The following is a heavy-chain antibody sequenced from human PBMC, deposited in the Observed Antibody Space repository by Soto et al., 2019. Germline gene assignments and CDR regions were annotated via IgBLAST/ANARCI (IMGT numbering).Heavy chain of an antibody. Sequence: GGSLRLSCAASGFTFSSYSMNWVRQAPGKGLEWVSSISSSSSYIYYADSVKGRFTISRDNAKNSLYLQMNSLRAEDTAVYYCARDFSRYSSSWYDYWGQGTLVTVSS. D-gene: IGHD6-13*01. CDR1: GFTFSSYS. CDR3: ARDFSRYSSSWYDY. J-gene: IGHJ4*02. CDR2: ISSSSSYI. V-gene: IGHV3-21*01.